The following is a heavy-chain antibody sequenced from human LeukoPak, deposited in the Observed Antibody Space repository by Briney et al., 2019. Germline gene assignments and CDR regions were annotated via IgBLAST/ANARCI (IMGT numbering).Heavy chain of an antibody. Sequence: SENLSLTCTVSGGSISSHYWSWIRQPPGKGLEWIGYIYYSGSTNYNPSLKSRVTISVDTSRNQFSLKLSSVTAADSAVYYCARRTGYLNYYYYYYMDVWGNGTTVTVSS. CDR1: GGSISSHY. D-gene: IGHD3/OR15-3a*01. V-gene: IGHV4-59*11. CDR2: IYYSGST. J-gene: IGHJ6*03. CDR3: ARRTGYLNYYYYYYMDV.